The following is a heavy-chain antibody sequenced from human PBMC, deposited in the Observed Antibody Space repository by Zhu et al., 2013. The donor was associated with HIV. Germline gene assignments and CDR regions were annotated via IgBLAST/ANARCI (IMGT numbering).Heavy chain of an antibody. CDR1: GYTFTSYY. CDR3: ARVSTTVRSFDI. CDR2: IIPIFGIT. D-gene: IGHD4-17*01. J-gene: IGHJ3*02. Sequence: QERLTQSGTKLTRPGTSVKMSCKASGYTFTSYYIHWVRQAPGQGLEWMAEIIPIFGITKYTQKFQGRVTITAAESTSTAYMELRGLRSEDTAVYYCARVSTTVRSFDIWGQGTMVTVSS. V-gene: IGHV1-69*01.